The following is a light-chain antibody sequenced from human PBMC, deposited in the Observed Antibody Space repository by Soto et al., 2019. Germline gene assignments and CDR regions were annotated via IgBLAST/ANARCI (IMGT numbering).Light chain of an antibody. CDR2: WAS. V-gene: IGKV4-1*01. CDR3: QQYYSTPYT. J-gene: IGKJ2*01. CDR1: QSVLYSSNNKNY. Sequence: DIVMTQSPDSLAVSLGERATINCKSSQSVLYSSNNKNYLAWYQQKPGQPPKLLIYWASTREPGVPDRFSGSGSGTDFTLTISSLQAEDVAVYFCQQYYSTPYTFGQGTKLGIK.